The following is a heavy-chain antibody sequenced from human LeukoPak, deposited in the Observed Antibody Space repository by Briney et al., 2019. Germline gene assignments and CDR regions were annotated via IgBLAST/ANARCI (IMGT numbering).Heavy chain of an antibody. Sequence: ASVKVSCKASGYTFTSYGISWVRQAPGQGLEWMGWIGAYNGNTNYAQKLQGRVTMTTDTSTSTAYMELRSLRSDDTAVYYCARYYYDSSGYYISGYFDYWGQGTLVTVSS. D-gene: IGHD3-22*01. CDR1: GYTFTSYG. J-gene: IGHJ4*02. V-gene: IGHV1-18*01. CDR2: IGAYNGNT. CDR3: ARYYYDSSGYYISGYFDY.